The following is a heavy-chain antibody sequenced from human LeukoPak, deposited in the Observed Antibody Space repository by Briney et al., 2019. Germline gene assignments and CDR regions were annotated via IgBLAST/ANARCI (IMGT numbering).Heavy chain of an antibody. CDR3: ARGGIMVRQSINFLFFYGLDV. J-gene: IGHJ6*02. Sequence: PSETLSLTCDVSGGSLIGHYWSWLRQPPGKGLEWVGEINHSGNTNYNPSLKNRVTISVDTSKNQSSLRLSAVTAADTAVYHCARGGIMVRQSINFLFFYGLDVWGHGTTVTVSS. CDR1: GGSLIGHY. CDR2: INHSGNT. D-gene: IGHD3-10*01. V-gene: IGHV4-34*01.